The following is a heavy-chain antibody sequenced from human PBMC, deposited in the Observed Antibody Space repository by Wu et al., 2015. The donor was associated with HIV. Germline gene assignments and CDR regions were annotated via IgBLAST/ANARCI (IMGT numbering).Heavy chain of an antibody. V-gene: IGHV1-69*12. CDR3: ARAFWASGIVVVPAAVGWFDP. Sequence: QVQLVQSGAEVKKPGFSVKVSCKASGGTFSSYAISWVRQAPGQGLEWMGGIIPIFGTANYAQKFQGRVTITADESTSTAYMELSSLRSEDTAVYYCARAFWASGIVVVPAAVGWFDPWGQGTLVTVSS. CDR1: GGTFSSYA. J-gene: IGHJ5*02. D-gene: IGHD2-2*01. CDR2: IIPIFGTA.